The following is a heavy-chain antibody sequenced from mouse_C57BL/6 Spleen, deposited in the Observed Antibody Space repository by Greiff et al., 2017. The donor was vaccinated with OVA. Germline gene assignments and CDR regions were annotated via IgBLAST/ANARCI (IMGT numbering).Heavy chain of an antibody. D-gene: IGHD1-1*02. CDR1: GYTFTDYN. Sequence: EVQLQQSGPELVKPGASVKIPCKASGYTFTDYNMDWVKQSHGKSLEWIGDINPNNGGTIYNQKFKGKATLTVDTSSSTAYMQLRSLTSEDTAVYYCARRALVPGDFDVWGTGTTVTVSS. CDR2: INPNNGGT. V-gene: IGHV1-18*01. CDR3: ARRALVPGDFDV. J-gene: IGHJ1*03.